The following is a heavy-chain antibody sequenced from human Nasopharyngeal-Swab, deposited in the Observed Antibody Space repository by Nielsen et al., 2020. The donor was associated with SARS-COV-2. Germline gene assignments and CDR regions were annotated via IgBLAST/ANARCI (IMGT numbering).Heavy chain of an antibody. Sequence: ASVKVSCKASGYTFTSYGISWVRQAPGQGLEWMGWISAYNGNTNYAQKLQGRVTMTTDTSTSTAYMELRSLRSEDMAVYYCARGDIIAVAGTGYYYYYYMDVWGKGTTVTVSS. CDR2: ISAYNGNT. D-gene: IGHD6-19*01. CDR1: GYTFTSYG. CDR3: ARGDIIAVAGTGYYYYYYMDV. J-gene: IGHJ6*03. V-gene: IGHV1-18*03.